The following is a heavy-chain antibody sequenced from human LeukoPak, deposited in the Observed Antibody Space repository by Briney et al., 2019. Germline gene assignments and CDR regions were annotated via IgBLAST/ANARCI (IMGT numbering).Heavy chain of an antibody. CDR3: AREYYYDSSGYGEFDY. V-gene: IGHV3-48*03. J-gene: IGHJ4*02. Sequence: GGSLRLSCAASGFTFSSYEMNWVRQAPGKGLEWVSYISSSGSTIYYADSVKGRFTISRDNAKNSLYLQMNSLRAEDTAVYYCAREYYYDSSGYGEFDYWGQGTLVTVSS. D-gene: IGHD3-22*01. CDR1: GFTFSSYE. CDR2: ISSSGSTI.